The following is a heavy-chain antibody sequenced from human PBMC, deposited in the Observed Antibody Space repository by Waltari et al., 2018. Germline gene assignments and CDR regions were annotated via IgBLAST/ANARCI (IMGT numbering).Heavy chain of an antibody. V-gene: IGHV4-34*01. Sequence: QVQLQQWGAGLLKPSETLSLTCDVHGGSFSGYYWSWIRQPPGKGLEWIGQINHSGSTSYNPSLKSRVTISIDTSKNQFSLRLTSVTAADTAVYYCARHRLWKQWLVPDAFDIWGQGTMVTVSS. J-gene: IGHJ3*02. CDR1: GGSFSGYY. CDR3: ARHRLWKQWLVPDAFDI. D-gene: IGHD6-19*01. CDR2: INHSGST.